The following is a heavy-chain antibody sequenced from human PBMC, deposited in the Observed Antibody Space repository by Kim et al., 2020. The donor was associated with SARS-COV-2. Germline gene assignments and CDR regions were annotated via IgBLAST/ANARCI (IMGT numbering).Heavy chain of an antibody. V-gene: IGHV1-69*13. CDR2: IIPIFGTA. CDR1: GGTFSSYA. D-gene: IGHD3-3*01. J-gene: IGHJ4*02. CDR3: AREGYYDFWSGYFPLGY. Sequence: SVKVSCKASGGTFSSYAISWVRQAPGQGLEWMGGIIPIFGTANYAQKFQGRVTITADESTSTAYMELSSLRSEDTAVYYCAREGYYDFWSGYFPLGYWGQGTLVTVSS.